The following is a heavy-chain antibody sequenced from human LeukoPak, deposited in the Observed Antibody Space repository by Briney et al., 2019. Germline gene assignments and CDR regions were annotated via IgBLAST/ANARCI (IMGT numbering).Heavy chain of an antibody. V-gene: IGHV4-59*01. CDR3: ARGGNYWPQWWFDP. CDR1: GGSISTYY. D-gene: IGHD1-26*01. CDR2: IYYTGGT. J-gene: IGHJ5*02. Sequence: SETLSLTCTVSGGSISTYYWSWIRQPPGKGLEWIGYIYYTGGTSYNPSLKSRVTMSLDASKNQFSLELNSVTPADTAVYYCARGGNYWPQWWFDPWGRGTLVSVSS.